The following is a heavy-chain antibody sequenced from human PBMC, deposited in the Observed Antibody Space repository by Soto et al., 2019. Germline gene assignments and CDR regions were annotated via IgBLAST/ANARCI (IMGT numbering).Heavy chain of an antibody. CDR3: VRTSLVVAAATREDY. Sequence: EVQLVESGGGLVQPGESLRLSCAASGFTFSSYCMHWVRQAPGKGLVWVSRINSDGSSTSYAGSVKGRFTISRDNAKNTLYLQMNSLRAVDTAVYYCVRTSLVVAAATREDYWGQGTLVTVSS. V-gene: IGHV3-74*01. J-gene: IGHJ4*02. D-gene: IGHD2-15*01. CDR1: GFTFSSYC. CDR2: INSDGSST.